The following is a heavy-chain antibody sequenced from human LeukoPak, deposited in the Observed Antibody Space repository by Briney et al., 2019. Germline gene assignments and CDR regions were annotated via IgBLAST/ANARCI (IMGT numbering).Heavy chain of an antibody. Sequence: GESLKISCKGSGYSFTSYWIAWVRQMPGKGLEWMGIIYPGDSDTRYSPSFQGQVTISADKSISTAYLQWSSLKASDTAMYYCARLRVLGHSGYDPYSHFDYWGQGTLVTVSS. D-gene: IGHD5-12*01. J-gene: IGHJ4*02. CDR1: GYSFTSYW. CDR2: IYPGDSDT. CDR3: ARLRVLGHSGYDPYSHFDY. V-gene: IGHV5-51*01.